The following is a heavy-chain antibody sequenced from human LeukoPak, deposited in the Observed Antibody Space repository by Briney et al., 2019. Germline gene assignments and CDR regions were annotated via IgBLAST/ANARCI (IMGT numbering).Heavy chain of an antibody. CDR3: ARNDYFGSGSYYNPPGY. V-gene: IGHV3-66*01. CDR1: GFTFSNAW. CDR2: IYSGGST. D-gene: IGHD3-10*01. J-gene: IGHJ4*02. Sequence: GGSLRLSCAASGFTFSNAWMSWVRQAPGKGLEWVSVIYSGGSTYYADSVKGRFTISRDNSKNTLYLQMNSLRAEDTAVYYCARNDYFGSGSYYNPPGYWGQGTLVTVSS.